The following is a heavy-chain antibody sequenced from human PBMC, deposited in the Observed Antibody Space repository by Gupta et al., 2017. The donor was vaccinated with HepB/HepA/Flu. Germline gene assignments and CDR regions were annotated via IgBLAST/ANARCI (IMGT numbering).Heavy chain of an antibody. V-gene: IGHV3-66*01. J-gene: IGHJ4*02. D-gene: IGHD6-19*01. CDR2: IYSAGVGGSI. CDR1: GLSVRAKY. CDR3: ASSSAPNLGDH. Sequence: EVQLVESGGNLVQPGGSLRLSCAASGLSVRAKYMSWVRQAPGRGLEWLSIIYSAGVGGSIYHAVSLEGRFTMSRDDSENTIYLQMNSLRVDDTALYYCASSSAPNLGDHWGQGTLVTVSS.